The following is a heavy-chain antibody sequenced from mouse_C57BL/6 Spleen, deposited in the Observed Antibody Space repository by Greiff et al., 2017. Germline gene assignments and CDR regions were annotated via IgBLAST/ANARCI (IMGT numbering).Heavy chain of an antibody. CDR3: ATNWDGYFDY. J-gene: IGHJ2*01. V-gene: IGHV5-4*03. D-gene: IGHD4-1*02. CDR1: GFTFSSYA. Sequence: DVMLVESGGGLVKPGGSLKLSCAASGFTFSSYAMSWVRQTPEKRLEWVATISDGGSYTYYPDNVKGRFTISRDNAKNNLYLQMSHLKSEDTAMYYCATNWDGYFDYWGQGTTLTVSS. CDR2: ISDGGSYT.